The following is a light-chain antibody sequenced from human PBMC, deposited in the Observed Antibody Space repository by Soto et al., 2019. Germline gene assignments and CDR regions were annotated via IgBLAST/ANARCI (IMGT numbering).Light chain of an antibody. Sequence: QSVLTQPPSVSGAPGQRVSISCTGSSSNIGAGYDIHWYQQLPGTAPKLLIYGNSNRPSGFPDRFSGSKSGTSASLAITGLQAEDEADYYCQSYDSSLSVVFGGGTKVTVL. CDR1: SSNIGAGYD. CDR2: GNS. J-gene: IGLJ2*01. CDR3: QSYDSSLSVV. V-gene: IGLV1-40*01.